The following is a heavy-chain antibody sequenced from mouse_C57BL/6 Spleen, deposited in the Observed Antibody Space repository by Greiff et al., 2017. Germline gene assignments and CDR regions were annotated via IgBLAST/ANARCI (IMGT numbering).Heavy chain of an antibody. V-gene: IGHV1-82*01. CDR1: GYAFSSSW. D-gene: IGHD1-1*01. Sequence: QVQLQQSGPELVKPGASVKISCKASGYAFSSSWMNWVKQRPGKGLEWIGRIYPGDGDTNYNGKFKGKATLTADKSSSTAYMQLSSLTSEDSAVYFCARRHYGSMDYWGQGTSVTVSS. CDR2: IYPGDGDT. J-gene: IGHJ4*01. CDR3: ARRHYGSMDY.